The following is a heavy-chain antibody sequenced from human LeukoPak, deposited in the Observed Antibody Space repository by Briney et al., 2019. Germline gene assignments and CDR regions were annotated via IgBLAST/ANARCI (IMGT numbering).Heavy chain of an antibody. D-gene: IGHD6-19*01. CDR2: ISGSGGST. J-gene: IGHJ4*02. V-gene: IGHV3-23*01. Sequence: PGGSLRLSCAASGFTFSSYAMSWVRQAPGKGLEWVSYISGSGGSTYYADSVKGRFTISRDNSKNTLYLQMNNLRAEDTAVYYCAKDRYVSSGRDDYWDQGTLVTVSS. CDR3: AKDRYVSSGRDDY. CDR1: GFTFSSYA.